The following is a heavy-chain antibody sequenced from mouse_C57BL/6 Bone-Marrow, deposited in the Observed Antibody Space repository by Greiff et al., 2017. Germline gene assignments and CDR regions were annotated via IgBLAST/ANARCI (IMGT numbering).Heavy chain of an antibody. Sequence: DVMLVESGGGLVKPGGSLKLSCAASGFTFSDYGFHWFRQAPAKGLQWVAYISSCSSTIYYAATVKGRFTISRDNAKNPLFLHMTSLRSEDTAMYSCARKRGPPAWFADWGQGTLVTVSA. V-gene: IGHV5-17*01. CDR2: ISSCSSTI. J-gene: IGHJ3*01. CDR3: ARKRGPPAWFAD. CDR1: GFTFSDYG.